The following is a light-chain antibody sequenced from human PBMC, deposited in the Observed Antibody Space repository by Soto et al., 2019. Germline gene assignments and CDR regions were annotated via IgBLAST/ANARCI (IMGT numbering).Light chain of an antibody. J-gene: IGLJ2*01. Sequence: QPVLTQSPSASASLGASVKLTCTLSSGHSSYAIAWHQQQPEKGPRYLMKLNSDGSHSKGDGIPDRFSGSSSGAERYLTNYSPQSEDEADYYCQTWGTGIRVVGGGTKVTVL. CDR1: SGHSSYA. CDR2: LNSDGSH. CDR3: QTWGTGIRV. V-gene: IGLV4-69*01.